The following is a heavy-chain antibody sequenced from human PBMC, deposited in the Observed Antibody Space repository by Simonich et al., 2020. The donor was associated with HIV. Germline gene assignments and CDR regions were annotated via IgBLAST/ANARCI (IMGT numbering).Heavy chain of an antibody. CDR3: AKDRYSSSSGSFDY. CDR1: GFPFDDYA. D-gene: IGHD6-6*01. J-gene: IGHJ4*02. Sequence: EVQLVESGGGLVQPGRSLRLSCAASGFPFDDYAMHWVRQAPGKGLEWVAGMSWNSGSIGYADSVKGRFTISRDNAKNSLYLQMNSLRAEDMALYYCAKDRYSSSSGSFDYWGQGTLVTVSS. V-gene: IGHV3-9*03. CDR2: MSWNSGSI.